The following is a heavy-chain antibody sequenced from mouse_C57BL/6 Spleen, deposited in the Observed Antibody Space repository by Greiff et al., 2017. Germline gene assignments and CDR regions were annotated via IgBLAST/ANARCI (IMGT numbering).Heavy chain of an antibody. J-gene: IGHJ4*01. D-gene: IGHD1-1*01. CDR3: ARHAFINYGSSYGAMDY. CDR1: GFTFSSYG. CDR2: ISSGGSYT. Sequence: EVKLVESGGDLVKPGGSLKLSCAASGFTFSSYGMSWVRQTPDKRLEWVATISSGGSYTYYPDSVKGRFTISRDNAKNTLYLQMSSLKSEDTAMYYCARHAFINYGSSYGAMDYWGQGTSVTVSS. V-gene: IGHV5-6*02.